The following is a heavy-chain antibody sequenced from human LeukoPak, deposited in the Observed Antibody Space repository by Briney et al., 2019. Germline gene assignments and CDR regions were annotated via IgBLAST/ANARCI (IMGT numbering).Heavy chain of an antibody. CDR1: GFTFSSYA. CDR2: ISYDGSNK. J-gene: IGHJ3*02. CDR3: AREEVTMIVVAHGAFDI. Sequence: GGSLRLSCAASGFTFSSYAMHWVRQAPGKGLEWVAVISYDGSNKYYADSVKGRFTISRDNSKNTLYLQMNSLRAEDTAVYYCAREEVTMIVVAHGAFDIWGQGTMVTVSS. V-gene: IGHV3-30-3*01. D-gene: IGHD3-22*01.